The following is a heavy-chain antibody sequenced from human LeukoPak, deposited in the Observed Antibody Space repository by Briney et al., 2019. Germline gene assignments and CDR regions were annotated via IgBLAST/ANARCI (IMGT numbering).Heavy chain of an antibody. V-gene: IGHV4-59*01. J-gene: IGHJ6*03. CDR1: GGSINSYY. CDR2: IYSSGRT. D-gene: IGHD3-10*01. CDR3: ASSRVNYYYYYMDV. Sequence: PSETLSLTCSVSGGSINSYYWSWIRQPPGKGLEWIGYIYSSGRTSYNPSLKSRVTISVDTSNNQFSLRLSSVTAADTAVYYCASSRVNYYYYYMDVWGKGTTVTISS.